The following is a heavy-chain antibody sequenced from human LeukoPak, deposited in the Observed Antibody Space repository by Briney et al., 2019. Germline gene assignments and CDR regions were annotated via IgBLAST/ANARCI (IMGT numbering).Heavy chain of an antibody. D-gene: IGHD5-18*01. V-gene: IGHV1-18*01. CDR2: ISAYNGNT. CDR3: ARTAREPDAFDI. Sequence: GASVTVSCKASGYTFTSYGISWVRQAPGQGLEWMGWISAYNGNTNYAQKLQGRVTMTTDTSTSTAYMELSRLRSDDTAVYYCARTAREPDAFDIWGQGTMVTVSS. J-gene: IGHJ3*02. CDR1: GYTFTSYG.